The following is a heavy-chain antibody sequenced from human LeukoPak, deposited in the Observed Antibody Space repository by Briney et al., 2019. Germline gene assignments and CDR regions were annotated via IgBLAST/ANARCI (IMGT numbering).Heavy chain of an antibody. V-gene: IGHV3-23*01. Sequence: GGSLRLSCAASGFSFSSYAMSWVRQAPGKGLEWVSGMSDSGVSSYYADSVKDRFTISRDNSKNTLFLQMNSLRAEDTAVYYCAKASAGSSWYLGDDYWGQGTLVTVSS. D-gene: IGHD6-13*01. J-gene: IGHJ4*02. CDR2: MSDSGVSS. CDR1: GFSFSSYA. CDR3: AKASAGSSWYLGDDY.